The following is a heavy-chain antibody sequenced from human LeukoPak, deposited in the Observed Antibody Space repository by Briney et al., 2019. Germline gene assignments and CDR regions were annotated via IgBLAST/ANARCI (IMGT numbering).Heavy chain of an antibody. CDR1: GFTFSSNY. CDR2: IYSGGST. D-gene: IGHD3-10*01. J-gene: IGHJ6*02. Sequence: GGSLRLSCAASGFTFSSNYMSWVRQAPGKGLEWVSVIYSGGSTYYADSVKGRFTISRDNSKNTLYLQMNSLRAEDTAVYYCARDLITMVRGVIHYYYGMDVWGQGTTVTVSS. V-gene: IGHV3-53*01. CDR3: ARDLITMVRGVIHYYYGMDV.